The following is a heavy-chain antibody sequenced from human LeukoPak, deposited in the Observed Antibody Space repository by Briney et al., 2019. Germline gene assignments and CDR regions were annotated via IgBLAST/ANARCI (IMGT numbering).Heavy chain of an antibody. CDR1: GYTFATSW. CDR2: IYPGDSDT. CDR3: ARQRYTYGDFDY. V-gene: IGHV5-51*01. J-gene: IGHJ4*02. D-gene: IGHD5-18*01. Sequence: GESLKISCKGSGYTFATSWIVWVRQMPRKSLEWMGIIYPGDSDTRYSPSFQGQVTISADKSITTAYLQWSSLKASDTAIYYCARQRYTYGDFDYWAQGTLVTVSS.